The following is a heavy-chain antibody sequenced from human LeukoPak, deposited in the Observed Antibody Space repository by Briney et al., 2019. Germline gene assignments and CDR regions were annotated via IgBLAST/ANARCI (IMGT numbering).Heavy chain of an antibody. CDR2: IYYSGST. D-gene: IGHD1-7*01. Sequence: SETLSLTCTVPGGSISSSSYYWGWIRQPPGKGLEWIGSIYYSGSTYYNPSLRSRVTISVDTSKNQFSLKLSSMTATDTAVYYCARLGELRPASDYWGQGTLVTVSS. CDR3: ARLGELRPASDY. V-gene: IGHV4-39*01. CDR1: GGSISSSSYY. J-gene: IGHJ4*02.